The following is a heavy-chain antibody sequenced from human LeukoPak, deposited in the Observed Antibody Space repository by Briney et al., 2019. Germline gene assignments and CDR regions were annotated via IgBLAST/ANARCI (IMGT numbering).Heavy chain of an antibody. V-gene: IGHV4-59*11. D-gene: IGHD3-3*01. CDR1: GVSINSHY. CDR2: IYDSGSA. J-gene: IGHJ6*03. Sequence: SETLSLPCTVSGVSINSHYWSWIRQPPGKGVEWIGFIYDSGSANYKSSLESRVTMTVDTSKKQFSLKLNSVTAADPAVYYCARVLQNYYHLDVWGKGTTVTVSS. CDR3: ARVLQNYYHLDV.